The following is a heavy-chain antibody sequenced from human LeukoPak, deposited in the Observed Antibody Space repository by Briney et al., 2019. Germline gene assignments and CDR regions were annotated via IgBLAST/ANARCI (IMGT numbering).Heavy chain of an antibody. Sequence: GGSLRLSCAASGFTVSSNYMSWVRQAPGKGLEWVSVIYSGGSTYYADSVKGRFTISRDNSKNTLYLQMNSLRAEDTAVYYCARAIAAAGRYGMDVWGQGTTVTVSS. CDR3: ARAIAAAGRYGMDV. CDR1: GFTVSSNY. J-gene: IGHJ6*02. D-gene: IGHD6-13*01. CDR2: IYSGGST. V-gene: IGHV3-66*01.